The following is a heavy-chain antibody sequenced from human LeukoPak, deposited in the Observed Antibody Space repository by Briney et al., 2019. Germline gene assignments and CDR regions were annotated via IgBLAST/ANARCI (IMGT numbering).Heavy chain of an antibody. J-gene: IGHJ4*02. D-gene: IGHD3-3*01. CDR3: ARSEWLSAFDY. V-gene: IGHV4-30-2*01. Sequence: SETLSLTCTVSGGSISSGGYYWSWIRQPPGKGLEWIGYIYHSGSTYYNPSLKSRVTISVDRSKNQFSLKLSSVTAADTAVYYCARSEWLSAFDYWGQGTLVTVSS. CDR1: GGSISSGGYY. CDR2: IYHSGST.